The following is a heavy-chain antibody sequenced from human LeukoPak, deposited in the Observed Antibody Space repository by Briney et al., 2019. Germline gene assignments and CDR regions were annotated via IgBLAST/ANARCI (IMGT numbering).Heavy chain of an antibody. CDR1: GGSISSYY. Sequence: PSETLSLTCTVFGGSISSYYWSWIRQPPGKGLEWIGEINHSGSTNYNPSLKSRVTISVDTSKNQFSLKLSSVTAADTAVYYCARVYYDFWSGYEYDAFDIWGQGTMVTVSS. CDR2: INHSGST. V-gene: IGHV4-34*01. J-gene: IGHJ3*02. CDR3: ARVYYDFWSGYEYDAFDI. D-gene: IGHD3-3*01.